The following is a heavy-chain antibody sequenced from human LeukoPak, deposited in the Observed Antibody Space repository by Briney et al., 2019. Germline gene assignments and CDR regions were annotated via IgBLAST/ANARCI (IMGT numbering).Heavy chain of an antibody. CDR3: ALTGTREQIDY. J-gene: IGHJ4*02. D-gene: IGHD1/OR15-1a*01. CDR1: GGSISSGGYY. Sequence: KSSETLSLTCTVSGGSISSGGYYWSWIRQPPGKGLEWIGYIYHSGSTYYNPSLKSRVTISVDRSKNQFSLKLSSVTAADTAVYYCALTGTREQIDYWGQGTLVTVSS. CDR2: IYHSGST. V-gene: IGHV4-30-2*01.